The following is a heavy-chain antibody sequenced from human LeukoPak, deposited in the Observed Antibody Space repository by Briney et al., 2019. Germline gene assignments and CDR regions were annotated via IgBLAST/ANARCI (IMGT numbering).Heavy chain of an antibody. D-gene: IGHD2-15*01. CDR3: ARSIVVVVAATSYYFDY. CDR2: ISAYNGNT. V-gene: IGHV1-18*01. CDR1: GYTFTSYG. Sequence: ASVKVSCKASGYTFTSYGISWVRQAPGQGLEWMGWISAYNGNTNYAQKFQGRVTITADESTSTAYMELSSLRSEDTAVYYCARSIVVVVAATSYYFDYWGQGTLVTVSS. J-gene: IGHJ4*02.